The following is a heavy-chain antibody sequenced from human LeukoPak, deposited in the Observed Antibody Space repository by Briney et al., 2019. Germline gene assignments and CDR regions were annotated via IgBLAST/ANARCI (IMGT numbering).Heavy chain of an antibody. CDR1: GFTFSDYY. J-gene: IGHJ3*02. CDR3: ARERYCSGVSRHDDFDI. CDR2: ISSSSSYT. D-gene: IGHD2-15*01. Sequence: GGSLRLSCVASGFTFSDYYMSWIRQAPGRGLEWVSYISSSSSYTTYADSVKGRFTISRDNAKHSLYLQMNSLRAEDTAVYYCARERYCSGVSRHDDFDIWGQGTIVTVSS. V-gene: IGHV3-11*06.